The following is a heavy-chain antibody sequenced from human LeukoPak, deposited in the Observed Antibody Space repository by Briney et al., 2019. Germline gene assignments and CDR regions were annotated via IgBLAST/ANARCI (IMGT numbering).Heavy chain of an antibody. CDR1: GGSISSGGYY. Sequence: PSETLSLTCTVSGGSISSGGYYWSWIRQPPGKGLEWIGEINHSGSTNYNPSLKSRVTISVDTSKNQFSLKLSSVTAADTAVYYCAGTYSSGRGYFDYWGQGTLVTVSS. J-gene: IGHJ4*02. D-gene: IGHD6-19*01. CDR3: AGTYSSGRGYFDY. CDR2: INHSGST. V-gene: IGHV4-39*07.